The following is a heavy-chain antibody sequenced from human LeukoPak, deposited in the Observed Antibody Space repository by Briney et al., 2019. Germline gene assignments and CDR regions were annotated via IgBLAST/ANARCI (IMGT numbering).Heavy chain of an antibody. CDR1: GFTFSSYW. CDR2: IKQDGSEK. CDR3: ARAKKQIAVAGISYYGMDV. V-gene: IGHV3-7*01. D-gene: IGHD6-19*01. Sequence: GGSLRLSCAASGFTFSSYWMSWVRQAPGKGLEWVANIKQDGSEKYYVDSVKGRSTISRDNAKNSLYLQMNSLRAEDTAVYYCARAKKQIAVAGISYYGMDVWGQGTTVTVSS. J-gene: IGHJ6*02.